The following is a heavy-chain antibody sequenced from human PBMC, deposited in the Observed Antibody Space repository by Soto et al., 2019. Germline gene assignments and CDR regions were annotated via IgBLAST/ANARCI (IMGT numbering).Heavy chain of an antibody. D-gene: IGHD2-15*01. CDR1: GFTFSSYE. CDR3: VRGGGGGLFDP. J-gene: IGHJ5*02. CDR2: ISPGSRYP. V-gene: IGHV3-48*03. Sequence: PGGSLRLSCAASGFTFSSYEMNWVRQAPGKGLEWVSYISPGSRYPAYADSVKGRFTISRDNAKRSLYLQMMSLTAEDTAIYYCVRGGGGGLFDPWGQGTMVTVSS.